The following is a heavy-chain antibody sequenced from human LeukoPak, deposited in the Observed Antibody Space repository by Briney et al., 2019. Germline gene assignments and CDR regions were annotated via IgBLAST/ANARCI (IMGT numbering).Heavy chain of an antibody. CDR1: GGSISTSNYY. D-gene: IGHD3-9*01. V-gene: IGHV4-39*07. Sequence: SETLSLTCTVSGGSISTSNYYWGWIRQPPGKGLEWIGNIFYSGSTYYSPSLRSRVTISLDTSRNQFSLKLSSVTAADTAVYYCAGDRNYDILTGYPGSWFDPWGQGTLVTVSS. CDR2: IFYSGST. CDR3: AGDRNYDILTGYPGSWFDP. J-gene: IGHJ5*02.